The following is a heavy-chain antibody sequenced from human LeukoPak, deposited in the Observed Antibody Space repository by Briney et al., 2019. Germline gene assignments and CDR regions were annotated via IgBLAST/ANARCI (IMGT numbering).Heavy chain of an antibody. V-gene: IGHV1-18*01. CDR1: GYTFTSYG. J-gene: IGHJ4*02. CDR3: ARGRGSTSRY. CDR2: ISTYDGNT. Sequence: VASVTVSCTASGYTFTSYGITWVRQAPGQGLEWMGWISTYDGNTNYAQNLQGRVTMTADTSTSTAYMELRSLISDDTAVYYCARGRGSTSRYWGQGTLVTVSS. D-gene: IGHD5-12*01.